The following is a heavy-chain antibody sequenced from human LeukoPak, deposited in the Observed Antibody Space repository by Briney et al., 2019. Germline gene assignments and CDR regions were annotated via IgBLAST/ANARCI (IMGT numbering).Heavy chain of an antibody. CDR2: IYYSGST. J-gene: IGHJ4*02. CDR3: ARNPRYYSDTSAYHPFDY. Sequence: SETLSLTCTVSGGSISSGGYYWSWIRQHPGKGLEWIGYIYYSGSTYYNPSLKSRVTISVDTSKNQFSLKLSSVTAADTAVYYCARNPRYYSDTSAYHPFDYWGQGTLVTVSS. D-gene: IGHD3-22*01. CDR1: GGSISSGGYY. V-gene: IGHV4-31*03.